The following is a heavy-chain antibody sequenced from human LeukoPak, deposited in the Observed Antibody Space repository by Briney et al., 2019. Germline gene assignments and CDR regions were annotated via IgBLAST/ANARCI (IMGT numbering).Heavy chain of an antibody. CDR1: GFTFSSYG. CDR3: ARDAGNSGYGMDV. Sequence: GGSLRLSCAASGFTFSSYGMHWVRQAPGKGLEWVAVISYDGSNKYYADSVKGRFTISRDSAKNSLYLQMSSLRDEDTAVYYCARDAGNSGYGMDVWGQGTTVTVSS. V-gene: IGHV3-30*03. J-gene: IGHJ6*02. D-gene: IGHD5-12*01. CDR2: ISYDGSNK.